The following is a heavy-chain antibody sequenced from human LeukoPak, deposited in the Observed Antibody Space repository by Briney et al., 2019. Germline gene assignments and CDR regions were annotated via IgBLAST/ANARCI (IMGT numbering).Heavy chain of an antibody. J-gene: IGHJ6*03. CDR2: IYTSGST. CDR1: GGSISSGSYY. CDR3: ASRVSASYEPDPVMDV. Sequence: PSETLSLTCTVSGGSISSGSYYWSWFRQPAETGLEWIGRIYTSGSTYYNPSLKRRVTISIDTSKNQFSLKLSSVTAADTAVYYCASRVSASYEPDPVMDVWGKGTTVTVSS. D-gene: IGHD5-18*01. V-gene: IGHV4-61*02.